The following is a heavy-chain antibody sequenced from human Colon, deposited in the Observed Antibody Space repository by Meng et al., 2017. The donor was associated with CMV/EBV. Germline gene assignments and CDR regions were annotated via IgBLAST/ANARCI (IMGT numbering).Heavy chain of an antibody. CDR2: INWNGGRT. Sequence: GGSLRLSCAASGFSFDDYGMSWVRQAPGKGLEWVSGINWNGGRTGYADSVKGRFTISRDNAKNSLYLQMNSLRAEDTALYHCARGKGYCSSSDCSLGTNYYYYYGMDVWGQGTTVTVSS. J-gene: IGHJ6*02. V-gene: IGHV3-20*01. CDR1: GFSFDDYG. D-gene: IGHD2-2*01. CDR3: ARGKGYCSSSDCSLGTNYYYYYGMDV.